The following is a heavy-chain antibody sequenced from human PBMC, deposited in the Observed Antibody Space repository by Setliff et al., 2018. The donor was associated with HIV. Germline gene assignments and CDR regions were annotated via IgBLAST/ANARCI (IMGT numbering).Heavy chain of an antibody. CDR2: LSPSGTT. CDR3: ASFVVTTVTNQDY. Sequence: PSETLSLTCTVYGGSFSKYYTNWIRQPPAKGLEWIGELSPSGTTRSNPTLQSRVTISLDTSNNQFTLKLTSVTAADTAMYYCASFVVTTVTNQDYWGQGTPVTVSS. J-gene: IGHJ4*02. CDR1: GGSFSKYY. V-gene: IGHV4-34*01. D-gene: IGHD4-17*01.